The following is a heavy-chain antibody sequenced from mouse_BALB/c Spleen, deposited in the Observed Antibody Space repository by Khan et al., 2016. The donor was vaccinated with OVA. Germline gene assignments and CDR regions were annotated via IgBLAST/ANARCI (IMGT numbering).Heavy chain of an antibody. CDR2: ISTYYGHA. CDR1: GYTFTDFT. V-gene: IGHV1S137*01. CDR3: TRGGGGDRFAY. J-gene: IGHJ3*01. Sequence: QVQLQQSGAELVRPGVSVKISCKGSGYTFTDFTMHWVKQSHAMSLEWIGVISTYYGHATYNQKFKDKATLTVDKSSSTAYMELARLTSEDSAIYLCTRGGGGDRFAYWGQGTLVTVSA.